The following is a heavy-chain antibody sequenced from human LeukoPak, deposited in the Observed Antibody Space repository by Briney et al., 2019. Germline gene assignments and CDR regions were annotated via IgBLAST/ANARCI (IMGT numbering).Heavy chain of an antibody. Sequence: GGSLRLSCAASGFTFSTYGMHWVRQAPGKGLEWVAFIRYDGSNKYSADSVKGRFTISRDNSKNTLYLQMNSLRAEDTAVYYCAKGAGTGYYYYYYMDVWGKGTTVTVSS. J-gene: IGHJ6*03. D-gene: IGHD6-19*01. CDR2: IRYDGSNK. CDR1: GFTFSTYG. CDR3: AKGAGTGYYYYYYMDV. V-gene: IGHV3-30*02.